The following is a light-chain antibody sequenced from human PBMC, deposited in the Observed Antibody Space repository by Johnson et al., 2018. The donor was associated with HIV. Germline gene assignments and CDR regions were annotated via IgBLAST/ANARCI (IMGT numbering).Light chain of an antibody. CDR1: SSNIGNND. J-gene: IGLJ1*01. CDR2: DNH. V-gene: IGLV1-51*01. Sequence: QSVLTQPPSVSAAPGQKVTISCSGSSSNIGNNDVSWYQQLPGTAPKLLIYDNHKRPSGIPDRFSGSKSGTSATLGVTGLQTGDEADYYCGTWDSSLSAEVFGTGTKVTVL. CDR3: GTWDSSLSAEV.